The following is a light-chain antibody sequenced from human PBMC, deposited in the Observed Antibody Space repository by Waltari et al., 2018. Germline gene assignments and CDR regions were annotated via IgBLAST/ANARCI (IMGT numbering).Light chain of an antibody. CDR3: QAWDSSAAYV. CDR2: QDS. V-gene: IGLV3-1*01. Sequence: SYELTQPLSVSVSPGQTASITCSGDKLGDKYACWYQQKPGHSPCLTSYQDSQGHSGIPGGFSGSTSGNTAPLTISGTQAMDEANYSCQAWDSSAAYVFGTGTKVTVL. J-gene: IGLJ1*01. CDR1: KLGDKY.